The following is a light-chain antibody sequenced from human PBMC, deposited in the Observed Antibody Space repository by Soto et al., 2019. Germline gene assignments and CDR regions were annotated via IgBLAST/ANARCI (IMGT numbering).Light chain of an antibody. V-gene: IGKV1D-13*01. Sequence: AIHLTQSPSSLSASVGDRVTITCRASQGISTNLGWYQQTPGKAPKLLIYDASSLESGVPSRFSGSGSGTDFTLTISSLQPEDVATYYCQQFNNFPLTFGQGTRLDIK. CDR3: QQFNNFPLT. CDR2: DAS. CDR1: QGISTN. J-gene: IGKJ5*01.